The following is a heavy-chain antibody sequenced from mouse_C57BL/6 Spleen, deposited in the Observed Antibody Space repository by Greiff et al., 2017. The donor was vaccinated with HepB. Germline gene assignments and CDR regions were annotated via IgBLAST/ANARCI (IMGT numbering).Heavy chain of an antibody. J-gene: IGHJ1*03. V-gene: IGHV5-4*01. CDR3: ARDQSPTTPWYFDV. CDR2: ISDGGSYT. D-gene: IGHD1-1*01. Sequence: DVMLVESGGGLVKPGGSLKLSCAASGFTFSSYAMSWVRQTPEKRLEWVATISDGGSYTYYPDNVKGRFTISRDNAKNNLYLQMSHLKSEDTAMYYCARDQSPTTPWYFDVWGTGTTVTVSS. CDR1: GFTFSSYA.